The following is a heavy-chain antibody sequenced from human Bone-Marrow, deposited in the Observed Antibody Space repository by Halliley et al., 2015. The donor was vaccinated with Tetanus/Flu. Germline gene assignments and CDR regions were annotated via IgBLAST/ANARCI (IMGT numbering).Heavy chain of an antibody. CDR3: AREAYSYYGMDV. CDR2: IYYSGGT. CDR1: GGSIGNYY. J-gene: IGHJ6*02. V-gene: IGHV4-59*01. Sequence: TLSLTCTVSGGSIGNYYWIWIRQPPGKGLEWIGYIYYSGGTNYNRSLKSRVTISVDKSKNQFSVNLRSVTAVDTAVYYCAREAYSYYGMDVWGQGTTVIVSS.